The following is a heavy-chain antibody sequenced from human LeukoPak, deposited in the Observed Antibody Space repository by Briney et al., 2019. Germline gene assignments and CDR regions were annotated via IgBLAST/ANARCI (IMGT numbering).Heavy chain of an antibody. CDR1: GFTFDDYG. J-gene: IGHJ4*02. D-gene: IGHD1-1*01. CDR2: ISGSGGST. V-gene: IGHV3-23*01. CDR3: AKATGTFYYFDY. Sequence: GGSLRLSCAASGFTFDDYGMSWVRQAPGKGLEWVSGISGSGGSTYYADSVKGRFTISRGNSKNTLYLQMNSLRAEDTAVYYCAKATGTFYYFDYWGQGTLVTVSS.